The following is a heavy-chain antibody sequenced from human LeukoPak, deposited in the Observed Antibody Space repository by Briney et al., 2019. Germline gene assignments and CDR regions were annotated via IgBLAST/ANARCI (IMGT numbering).Heavy chain of an antibody. D-gene: IGHD3-22*01. CDR1: GFTFSSYG. CDR3: ARDPDTYYYDSSGYYGGY. Sequence: GGSLRLSCAASGFTFSSYGMHWVRQAPGKGLEWVSVIYSGGSTYYADSVKGRFTISRDNSKNTLYLQMNSLRAEDTAVYYCARDPDTYYYDSSGYYGGYWGQGTLVTVSS. V-gene: IGHV3-53*01. J-gene: IGHJ4*02. CDR2: IYSGGST.